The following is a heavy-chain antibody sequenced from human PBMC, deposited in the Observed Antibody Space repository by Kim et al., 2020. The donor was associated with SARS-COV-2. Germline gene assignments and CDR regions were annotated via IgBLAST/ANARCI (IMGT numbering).Heavy chain of an antibody. J-gene: IGHJ4*02. D-gene: IGHD2-2*01. V-gene: IGHV4-59*08. CDR2: IYYSGST. CDR1: GGSISSYY. Sequence: SETLSLTCTVSGGSISSYYWSWIRQPPGKGLEWIGYIYYSGSTNYNPSLKSRVTISVDTSKNQFSLKLSSVTAADTAVYYCAIPSGYCSSTSCPFDYWGQGTLVTVSS. CDR3: AIPSGYCSSTSCPFDY.